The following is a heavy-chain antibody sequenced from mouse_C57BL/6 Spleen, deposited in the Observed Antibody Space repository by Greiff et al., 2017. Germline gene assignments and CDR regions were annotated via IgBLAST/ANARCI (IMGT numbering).Heavy chain of an antibody. J-gene: IGHJ2*01. CDR1: GYTFTEYT. D-gene: IGHD1-1*01. CDR3: ARHEVYFLLRGYFAY. V-gene: IGHV1-62-2*01. CDR2: FYPGSGSI. Sequence: QVQLQQSGAELVKPGASVKLSCKASGYTFTEYTIHWVKQRSGQGLEWIGWFYPGSGSIKYNEKFKDKATLTAVKSSSTVYMALSRLTSDVSPVYFCARHEVYFLLRGYFAYSPHGTTLPVSS.